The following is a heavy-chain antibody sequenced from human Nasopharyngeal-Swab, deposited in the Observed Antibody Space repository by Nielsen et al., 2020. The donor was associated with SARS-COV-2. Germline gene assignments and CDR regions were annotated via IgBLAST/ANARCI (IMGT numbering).Heavy chain of an antibody. D-gene: IGHD3-9*01. J-gene: IGHJ4*02. V-gene: IGHV3-30*18. CDR3: AKDGVPRDDILTGYPAY. Sequence: GESLKISCAASGFTFSSYGMHWVRQAPGKGLEWVAVISYDGSNKYYADSVKGRFTISRDNSKNTLYLQMNGLRAEDTAVYYCAKDGVPRDDILTGYPAYWGQGTLVTVSS. CDR2: ISYDGSNK. CDR1: GFTFSSYG.